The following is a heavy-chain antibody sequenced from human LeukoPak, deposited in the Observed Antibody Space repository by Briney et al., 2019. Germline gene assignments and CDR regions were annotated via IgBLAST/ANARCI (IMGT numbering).Heavy chain of an antibody. J-gene: IGHJ4*02. V-gene: IGHV4-59*08. D-gene: IGHD3-22*01. CDR1: GGSISPYY. CDR3: ARSPDSSDYYFYFDY. CDR2: VDYRGTT. Sequence: ASETLSLTCTVSGGSISPYYWSWIRQPPGKGLEWIGYVDYRGTTNYNPSLKSRVTISVDTSKNQLSLRVTSVTAADTAVYYCARSPDSSDYYFYFDYWGQGNLVPVSS.